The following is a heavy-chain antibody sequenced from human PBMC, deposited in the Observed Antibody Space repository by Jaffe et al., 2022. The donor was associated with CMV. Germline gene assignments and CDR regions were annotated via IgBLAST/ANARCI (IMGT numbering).Heavy chain of an antibody. CDR3: AKGQLYGSGRKRVPQRPTGYYYGMDV. CDR1: GFTFSSYA. CDR2: ISGSGGST. D-gene: IGHD3-10*01. J-gene: IGHJ6*02. V-gene: IGHV3-23*01. Sequence: EVQLLESGGGLVQPGGSLRLSCAASGFTFSSYAMSWVRQAPGKGLEWVSAISGSGGSTYYADSVKGRFTISRDNSKNTLYLQMNSLRAEDTAVYYCAKGQLYGSGRKRVPQRPTGYYYGMDVWGQGTTVTVSS.